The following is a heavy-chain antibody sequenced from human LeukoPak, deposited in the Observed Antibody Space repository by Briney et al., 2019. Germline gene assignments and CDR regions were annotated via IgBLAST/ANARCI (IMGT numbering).Heavy chain of an antibody. CDR2: IYRTGST. D-gene: IGHD6-19*01. Sequence: SETLSLTCTVSGGSISSYYWSWIRQPPGKGLEWIGYIYRTGSTNYNPSLRSRVTITPDTSKNQFSLRLTSVTAADTAVYYCAREGTYGWYNWFDPWGQGTLVTVSS. V-gene: IGHV4-59*01. CDR1: GGSISSYY. J-gene: IGHJ5*02. CDR3: AREGTYGWYNWFDP.